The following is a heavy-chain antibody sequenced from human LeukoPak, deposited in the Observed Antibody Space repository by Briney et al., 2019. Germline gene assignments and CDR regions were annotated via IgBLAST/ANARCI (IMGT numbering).Heavy chain of an antibody. CDR2: IYWNDDK. V-gene: IGHV2-5*01. D-gene: IGHD3-22*01. CDR3: AHRDIITMIVPDLKVGGLGFDY. CDR1: GFSLSTSGVG. Sequence: SGPTLVNPTQTLTLTCTFSGFSLSTSGVGVGWIRQPPGKALEWLALIYWNDDKRYSPSLKSRLTITKDTSKNQVVLTMTNMDPVDTATYYCAHRDIITMIVPDLKVGGLGFDYWGQGTLVTVSS. J-gene: IGHJ4*02.